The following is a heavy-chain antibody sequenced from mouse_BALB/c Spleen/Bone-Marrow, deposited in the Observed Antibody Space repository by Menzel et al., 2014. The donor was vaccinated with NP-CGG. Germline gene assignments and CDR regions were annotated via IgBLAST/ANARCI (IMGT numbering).Heavy chain of an antibody. CDR1: GYTFTSYW. J-gene: IGHJ4*01. CDR3: TRGDLRYAMDY. D-gene: IGHD6-1*01. V-gene: IGHV1S22*01. Sequence: LQQSGSELVRPGASVKLSCKASGYTFTSYWMHWVRQRPGQGLEWIGNIYPGSGSNSYDEKFKSKATLTVDTSSSTAYMQLSSLTSEDSAVYYCTRGDLRYAMDYWGQGTSVTVSS. CDR2: IYPGSGSN.